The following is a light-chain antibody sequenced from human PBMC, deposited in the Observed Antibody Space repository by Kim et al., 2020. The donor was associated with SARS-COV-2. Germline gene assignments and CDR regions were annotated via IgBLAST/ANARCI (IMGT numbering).Light chain of an antibody. J-gene: IGKJ1*01. CDR1: QDIGSS. V-gene: IGKV1-39*01. Sequence: ASVGDRVTVTCRASQDIGSSVRWYQVRPGRAPKFLIYVASHLQTGVPSRFSGRGSGTEFTLTITGLQPEDFATYYCQQSYSAPYTFGQGTKVDIK. CDR2: VAS. CDR3: QQSYSAPYT.